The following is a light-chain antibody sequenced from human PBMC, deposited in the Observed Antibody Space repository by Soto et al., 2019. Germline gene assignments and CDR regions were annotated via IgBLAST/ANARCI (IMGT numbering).Light chain of an antibody. CDR3: QQYGSSPRYS. V-gene: IGKV3-20*01. CDR2: GAS. J-gene: IGKJ2*01. CDR1: QSVSSSY. Sequence: EIVLTQSPGTLSLSPGERATFSCRASQSVSSSYLAWYQRKPGQAPRLLIYGASSRATGIPDRFSGSGSGTDFTLTISRLEPEDFAVYYCQQYGSSPRYSFGQGTKLEIK.